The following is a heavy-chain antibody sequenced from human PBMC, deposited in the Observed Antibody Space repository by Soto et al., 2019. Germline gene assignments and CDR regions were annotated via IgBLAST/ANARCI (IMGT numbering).Heavy chain of an antibody. J-gene: IGHJ6*02. Sequence: ASVKVSCKASGYIFSNYAMQWVRLAPGQTLEWMGWINAGNGNTRYSQKFQGRVTITRDTTASTAYMELSSLRSDDTAVYYCARVSNYYDSSGWMDVWG. CDR3: ARVSNYYDSSGWMDV. CDR2: INAGNGNT. V-gene: IGHV1-3*01. CDR1: GYIFSNYA. D-gene: IGHD3-22*01.